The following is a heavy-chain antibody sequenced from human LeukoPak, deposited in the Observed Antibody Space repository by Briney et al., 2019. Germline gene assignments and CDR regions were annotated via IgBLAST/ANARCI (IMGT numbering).Heavy chain of an antibody. CDR3: AKWGDYDVLTGYYVSDY. D-gene: IGHD3-9*01. V-gene: IGHV3-23*01. J-gene: IGHJ4*02. CDR1: GFPFSNYA. CDR2: IIGSGGNT. Sequence: GGSLRLSCAASGFPFSNYAMSWVRQPPGKGLGWVSAIIGSGGNTSYADSVKGRFTISRDNSTNTVFLQMNSLRAEDTAVYYCAKWGDYDVLTGYYVSDYWGQGTLVTVSS.